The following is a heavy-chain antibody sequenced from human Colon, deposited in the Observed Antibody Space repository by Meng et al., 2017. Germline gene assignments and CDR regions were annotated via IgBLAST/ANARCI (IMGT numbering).Heavy chain of an antibody. CDR1: GGSISRSDW. CDR2: TSHSGST. J-gene: IGHJ4*02. Sequence: QVQLQEAGPGLVKPSETLSLPCAVSGGSISRSDWWSWVRQPPGKGLEWIGETSHSGSTNYSPSLKSRVTISLDKSKNQLSLKLNSVTAADTAVYYCASSDYYRSDYWGQETLVTVSS. CDR3: ASSDYYRSDY. V-gene: IGHV4-4*02. D-gene: IGHD3-22*01.